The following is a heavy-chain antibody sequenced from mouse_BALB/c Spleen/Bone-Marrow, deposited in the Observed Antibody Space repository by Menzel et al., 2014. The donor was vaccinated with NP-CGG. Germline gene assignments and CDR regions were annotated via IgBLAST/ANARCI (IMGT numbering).Heavy chain of an antibody. V-gene: IGHV4-1*02. Sequence: VQLQQSGGGLVQPGRSLKISCAASGFDFSGFWMGWVRLAPGKGLEWIGEINPDSRTINYSPFLKDRFIISRDNAKNTLYLYMSKVRSEDTALYYCARLGYYGGFAYWGQGTLVTVSA. CDR2: INPDSRTI. CDR3: ARLGYYGGFAY. D-gene: IGHD2-3*01. J-gene: IGHJ3*01. CDR1: GFDFSGFW.